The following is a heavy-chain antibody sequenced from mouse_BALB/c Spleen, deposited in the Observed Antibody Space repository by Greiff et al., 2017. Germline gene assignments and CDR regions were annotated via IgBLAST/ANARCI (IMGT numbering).Heavy chain of an antibody. V-gene: IGHV2-2*02. CDR2: IWSGGST. D-gene: IGHD1-1*01. CDR3: ARNFPGSSYFAY. J-gene: IGHJ3*01. Sequence: VKLMESGPGLVQPSQSLSITCTVSGFSLTSYGVHWVRQSPGKGLEWLGVIWSGGSTDYNAAFISRLSISKDNSKSQVFFKMNSLQANDTAIYYWARNFPGSSYFAYWGQGTLVTVSA. CDR1: GFSLTSYG.